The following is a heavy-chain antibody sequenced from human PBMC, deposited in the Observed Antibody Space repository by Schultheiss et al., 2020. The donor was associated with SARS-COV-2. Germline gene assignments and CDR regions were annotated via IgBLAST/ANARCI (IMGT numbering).Heavy chain of an antibody. J-gene: IGHJ4*02. CDR3: ASGRGVMDY. Sequence: SETLSLTCAVYGGSFSGYYWSWIRQPPGKGLEWIGYIYYSGSTNYNPSLKSRVTISVDTSKNQFSLKLSSVTAADTAVYYCASGRGVMDYWGQGTLVTVSS. CDR1: GGSFSGYY. V-gene: IGHV4-59*08. D-gene: IGHD3-10*01. CDR2: IYYSGST.